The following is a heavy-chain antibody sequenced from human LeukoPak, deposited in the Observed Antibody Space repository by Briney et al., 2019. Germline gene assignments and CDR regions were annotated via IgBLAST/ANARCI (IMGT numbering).Heavy chain of an antibody. D-gene: IGHD3-10*01. CDR2: IHYDGSNE. CDR1: GFTFTDYG. Sequence: GGSLRLSCVASGFTFTDYGIHWVRQAPGKGLEWVSFIHYDGSNEYYADSVKGRFTVSRDSSKSTVFLQMSRLRPDDTAVYFCAKDWGYYVSGTFPHAFDLWGQGTVLTVSS. J-gene: IGHJ3*01. CDR3: AKDWGYYVSGTFPHAFDL. V-gene: IGHV3-30*02.